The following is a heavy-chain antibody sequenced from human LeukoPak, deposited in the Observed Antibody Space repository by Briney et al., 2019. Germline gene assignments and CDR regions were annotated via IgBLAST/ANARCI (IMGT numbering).Heavy chain of an antibody. Sequence: PGGSLRLSCAASGFTFSSYSMNWVRQAPGKGLEWVSSISTSSSYIYYADSVKGRFTISRDNAKNSLYLQMNSLRAEDTAVYYCARRAGAYSHPYDYWGQGTLVTVSS. J-gene: IGHJ4*02. CDR2: ISTSSSYI. V-gene: IGHV3-21*01. CDR3: ARRAGAYSHPYDY. D-gene: IGHD4/OR15-4a*01. CDR1: GFTFSSYS.